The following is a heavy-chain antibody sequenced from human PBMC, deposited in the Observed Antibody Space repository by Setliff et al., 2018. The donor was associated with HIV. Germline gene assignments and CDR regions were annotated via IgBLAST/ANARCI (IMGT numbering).Heavy chain of an antibody. Sequence: PSETLSLTCKVSGTPISSYYWNWIRQPPGEGLEWIGYIYNSGYSNPKPSLKSRVTISLDTSKNQFSLKLISVNAADTAVYYCAGGDGYRANDAYYDTGMDVWGQGITVTVSS. V-gene: IGHV4-59*01. CDR1: GTPISSYY. J-gene: IGHJ6*02. CDR3: AGGDGYRANDAYYDTGMDV. D-gene: IGHD5-12*01. CDR2: IYNSGYS.